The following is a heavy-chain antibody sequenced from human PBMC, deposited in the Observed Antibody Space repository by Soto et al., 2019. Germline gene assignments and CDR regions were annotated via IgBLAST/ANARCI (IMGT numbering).Heavy chain of an antibody. D-gene: IGHD3-3*01. V-gene: IGHV3-9*01. CDR1: GFTFDDYA. J-gene: IGHJ4*02. Sequence: ELQLVEFGGGWVQPGRSLRLSCAASGFTFDDYAMHWVRQAPGKGLEWVSGIAFNSGNTAYADSVKGRFTISRDNAKNSLYLQMNSLRAEDTALYYCAKDLRTSWIFGNFDSWGQGTLVTVSS. CDR2: IAFNSGNT. CDR3: AKDLRTSWIFGNFDS.